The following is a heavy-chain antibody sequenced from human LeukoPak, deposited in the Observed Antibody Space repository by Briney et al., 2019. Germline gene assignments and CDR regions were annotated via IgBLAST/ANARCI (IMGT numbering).Heavy chain of an antibody. CDR3: TAGTGRSDFDY. CDR2: IYSGGST. Sequence: GGSLRLSCAASGFTVSSNYMSWVRQAPGKGLEWVSVIYSGGSTYYADSVKGRFTISRDNSKNTLYLQMNSLRAEDTAVYYCTAGTGRSDFDYWGQGTLVTVSS. V-gene: IGHV3-53*01. D-gene: IGHD3/OR15-3a*01. J-gene: IGHJ4*02. CDR1: GFTVSSNY.